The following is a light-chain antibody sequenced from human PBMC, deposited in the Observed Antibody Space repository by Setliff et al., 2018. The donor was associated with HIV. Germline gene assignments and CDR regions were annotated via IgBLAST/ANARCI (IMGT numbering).Light chain of an antibody. V-gene: IGLV2-14*01. CDR3: SSSTNTNTGV. CDR2: EVS. Sequence: QSVLTQPASVSGSPGQSITISCTGSNSDVGGYNYVSWCQQHQGKAPKPMIYEVSNRPSGVSNRFSGSKSGNTASLTISGLQAEDEADYYCSSSTNTNTGVFGTGTKVTVL. J-gene: IGLJ1*01. CDR1: NSDVGGYNY.